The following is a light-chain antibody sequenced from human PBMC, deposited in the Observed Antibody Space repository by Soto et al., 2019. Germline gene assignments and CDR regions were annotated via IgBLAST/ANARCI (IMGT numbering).Light chain of an antibody. J-gene: IGKJ1*01. Sequence: DIPMTQSPSSLSASVGDRVTITCRASQGIRTDLGWYQQKPGKAPKRLIYSASSLQSGVPSRFSGSGSGTVITLTISSLQPEDFATYYCLQHNSYPRTFGQGTKVEIK. CDR2: SAS. V-gene: IGKV1-17*01. CDR3: LQHNSYPRT. CDR1: QGIRTD.